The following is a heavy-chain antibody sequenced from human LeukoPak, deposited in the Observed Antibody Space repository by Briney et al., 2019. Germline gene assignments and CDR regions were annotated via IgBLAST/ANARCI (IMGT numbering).Heavy chain of an antibody. CDR2: MNPNSGNT. J-gene: IGHJ6*03. Sequence: ASVKVSCKASGYTFTSYDINWVRQATGQGLKWMGWMNPNSGNTGYAQKFQGRVTITRNTSISTAYMELSSLRSEDTAVYYCARGLYGSGTYYYYMDVWGKGTTVTVSS. V-gene: IGHV1-8*03. D-gene: IGHD3-10*01. CDR1: GYTFTSYD. CDR3: ARGLYGSGTYYYYMDV.